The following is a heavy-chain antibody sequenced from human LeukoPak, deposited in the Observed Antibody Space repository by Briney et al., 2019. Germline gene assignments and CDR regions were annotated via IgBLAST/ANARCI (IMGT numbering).Heavy chain of an antibody. CDR3: ARVKRGDLDY. J-gene: IGHJ4*02. Sequence: SETLSLTCAVYGRSFSGYYWSWIRQPPGKGLEWIGEINHSGSTNYNPSLKSRVTVSVDTSKNQFSLKLSSVTAADTAVYYCARVKRGDLDYWGQGTLVTVSS. D-gene: IGHD3-10*01. CDR1: GRSFSGYY. CDR2: INHSGST. V-gene: IGHV4-34*01.